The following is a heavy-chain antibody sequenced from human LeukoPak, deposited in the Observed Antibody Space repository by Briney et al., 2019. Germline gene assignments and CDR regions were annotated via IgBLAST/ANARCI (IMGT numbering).Heavy chain of an antibody. Sequence: GGSLRLSCATSGFTFRNDGMHWVRQATGKGLEWVSFIWSDGNNRFYADSVKGRFTISRDNSKKMLYLQMDTLRAEDTALSYCAKDPGASVSGFYMDVWGKGTTVIVSS. J-gene: IGHJ6*03. D-gene: IGHD2-8*02. CDR3: AKDPGASVSGFYMDV. CDR1: GFTFRNDG. CDR2: IWSDGNNR. V-gene: IGHV3-30*02.